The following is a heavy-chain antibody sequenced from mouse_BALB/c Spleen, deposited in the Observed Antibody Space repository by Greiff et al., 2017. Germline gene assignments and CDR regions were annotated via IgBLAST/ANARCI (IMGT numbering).Heavy chain of an antibody. D-gene: IGHD2-1*01. J-gene: IGHJ4*01. CDR1: GFSLTGYG. Sequence: VQLQQSGPGLVAPSQSLSITCTVSGFSLTGYGVNWVRQPPGKGLEWLGMIWGDGSTDYNSALKSRLSISKDNSKSQVFLKMNSLQTDDTARYYCARDRIYYGGYYYAMDYWGQGTSVTVSS. V-gene: IGHV2-6-7*01. CDR3: ARDRIYYGGYYYAMDY. CDR2: IWGDGST.